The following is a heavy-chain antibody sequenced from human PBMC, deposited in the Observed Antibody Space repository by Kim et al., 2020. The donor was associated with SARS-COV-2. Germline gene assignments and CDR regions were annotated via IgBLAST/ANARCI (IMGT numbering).Heavy chain of an antibody. CDR3: VKGMFHGDAS. CDR2: IGGGGGRP. CDR1: GFTLSSFG. D-gene: IGHD4-17*01. Sequence: GGSLRLSCAASGFTLSSFGMTWVRQAPGKGLESVSTIGGGGGRPAYADSVKGRFTISRDNSENTLYLQMNSLRGEDTAVYYCVKGMFHGDASWSKGATVT. V-gene: IGHV3-23*01. J-gene: IGHJ6*03.